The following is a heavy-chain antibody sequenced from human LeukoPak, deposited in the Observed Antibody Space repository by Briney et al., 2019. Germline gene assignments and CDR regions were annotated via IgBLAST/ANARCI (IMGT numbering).Heavy chain of an antibody. CDR3: AKDRGTTAYYMDV. CDR1: GFTFSSYS. Sequence: GGSLRLSCAASGFTFSSYSMNWVRQAPGKGLEWVSSISSSSSYIYYADSVKGRFTISRDNSKNTLYLQMNSLRAEDTAVYYCAKDRGTTAYYMDVWGKGATVTVSS. J-gene: IGHJ6*03. D-gene: IGHD1-14*01. CDR2: ISSSSSYI. V-gene: IGHV3-21*01.